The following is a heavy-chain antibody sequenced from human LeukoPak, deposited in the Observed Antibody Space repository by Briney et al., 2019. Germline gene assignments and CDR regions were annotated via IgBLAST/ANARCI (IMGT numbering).Heavy chain of an antibody. CDR1: GGSFSGYY. D-gene: IGHD6-13*01. Sequence: SETLSLTCAVYGGSFSGYYWSWIRQPPGKGLEWIGEINHSGSTNYNPSLKSRVTISVDTSKNQFSLKLSSVTAADTAVYYCAVSGQQQLGGYYFDYWGQGTLVTVSS. CDR2: INHSGST. J-gene: IGHJ4*02. V-gene: IGHV4-34*01. CDR3: AVSGQQQLGGYYFDY.